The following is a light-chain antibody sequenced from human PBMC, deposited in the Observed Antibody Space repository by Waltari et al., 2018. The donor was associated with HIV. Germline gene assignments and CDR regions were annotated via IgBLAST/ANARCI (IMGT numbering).Light chain of an antibody. CDR3: QQYYHVPYT. Sequence: DVVVTQSPDSLAVSRGERATLNCRSRQSILYSSNNQNYLAWYQQKPGQRPKLLIYWASARQSGVPDRFSGNGSGTDFTLTISSLQAEDVAVYYCQQYYHVPYTFGLGTKLEIK. V-gene: IGKV4-1*01. J-gene: IGKJ2*01. CDR2: WAS. CDR1: QSILYSSNNQNY.